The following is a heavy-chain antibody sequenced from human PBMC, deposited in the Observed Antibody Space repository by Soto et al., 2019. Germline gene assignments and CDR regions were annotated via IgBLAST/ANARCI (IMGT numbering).Heavy chain of an antibody. J-gene: IGHJ4*02. D-gene: IGHD6-19*01. CDR3: ARDFYGYSSGWYFDY. CDR1: GYTFTSYG. V-gene: IGHV1-18*01. Sequence: ASVKVSCKASGYTFTSYGISWGRQAPGQGLEWMGWISAYNGNTNYAQKLQGRVTMTTDTSTSTAYMELRSLRSDDTAVYYCARDFYGYSSGWYFDYWGQGTLVTVSS. CDR2: ISAYNGNT.